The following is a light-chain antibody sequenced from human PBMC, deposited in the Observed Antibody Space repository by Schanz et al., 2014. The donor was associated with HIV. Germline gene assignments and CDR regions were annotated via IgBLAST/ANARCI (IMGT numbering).Light chain of an antibody. J-gene: IGKJ3*01. CDR3: QQYNNWPLT. CDR2: DAS. Sequence: EIVLTQSPGTLSLSPGERATLSCRASQSISTYLAWYQQKPGQAPRLLMYDASNRATGIPARFSGSGSGTDFTLTISSLEPEDFAVYYCQQYNNWPLTFGPGTKVDIK. V-gene: IGKV3-11*01. CDR1: QSISTY.